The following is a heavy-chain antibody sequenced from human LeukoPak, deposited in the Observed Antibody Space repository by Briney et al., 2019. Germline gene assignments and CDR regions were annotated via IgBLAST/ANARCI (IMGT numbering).Heavy chain of an antibody. CDR3: AREKIGCYDGSGRGWFDP. CDR2: INHSGST. V-gene: IGHV4-34*01. CDR1: GGSFSGYY. Sequence: SETLSLTCAVYGGSFSGYYWSWIRQPPGKGLEWIGEINHSGSTNYNPSLKSRVTISVDTSKNQFSLKLSSVTAADTAVYYCAREKIGCYDGSGRGWFDPWGQGTLVTVSS. D-gene: IGHD3-22*01. J-gene: IGHJ5*02.